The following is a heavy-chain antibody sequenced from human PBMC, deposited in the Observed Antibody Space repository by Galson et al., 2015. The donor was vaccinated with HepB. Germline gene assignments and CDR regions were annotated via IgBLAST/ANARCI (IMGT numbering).Heavy chain of an antibody. CDR2: ISSSSSYT. Sequence: SLRLSCAASGFTFSDYYMSWIRQAPGKGLEWVSYISSSSSYTNYADSVKGRFTISRDNAKNSLYLQMNSLRAEDTAVYYCAGYDILTGYYQQPFDYWGQGTLVTVSS. J-gene: IGHJ4*02. CDR3: AGYDILTGYYQQPFDY. V-gene: IGHV3-11*06. CDR1: GFTFSDYY. D-gene: IGHD3-9*01.